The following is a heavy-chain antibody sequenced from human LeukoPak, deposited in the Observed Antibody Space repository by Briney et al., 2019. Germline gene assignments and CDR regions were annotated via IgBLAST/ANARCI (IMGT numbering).Heavy chain of an antibody. Sequence: GGSLRLSCAASGFTFSSYSMNWVRQAPGKGLEWVSSISSSSSYIYYADSVKGRFTISRDNAKNSLYLQMNSLRAEDTAVYYCARVILLWFGELYAFDIWGQGTMVTVSS. J-gene: IGHJ3*02. V-gene: IGHV3-21*01. CDR1: GFTFSSYS. D-gene: IGHD3-10*01. CDR2: ISSSSSYI. CDR3: ARVILLWFGELYAFDI.